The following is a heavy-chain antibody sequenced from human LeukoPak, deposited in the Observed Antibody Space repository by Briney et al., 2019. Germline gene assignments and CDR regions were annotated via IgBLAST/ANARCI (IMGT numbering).Heavy chain of an antibody. CDR3: TRRYCSGGSCPFDY. Sequence: SQTLSLTCAISGDSVSSNSATWNWIRQSPSRGLEWPGRTYYRSKWYNDYAVSVKSRITINPDTSKNQCSLQLNSVTPEDTAVYYCTRRYCSGGSCPFDYWGQGTLVTVSS. V-gene: IGHV6-1*01. J-gene: IGHJ4*02. CDR2: TYYRSKWYN. CDR1: GDSVSSNSAT. D-gene: IGHD2-15*01.